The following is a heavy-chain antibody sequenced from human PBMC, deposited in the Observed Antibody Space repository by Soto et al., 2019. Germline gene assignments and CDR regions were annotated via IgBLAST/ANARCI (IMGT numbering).Heavy chain of an antibody. CDR2: IKPDGSAK. D-gene: IGHD3-22*01. CDR3: TRDGYYFDGSGYYHNFDY. V-gene: IGHV3-7*01. CDR1: GFIFSTYW. Sequence: GGSLRLSCAASGFIFSTYWMTWVRQAPGKGLEWVANIKPDGSAKNYVDSVKGRFTISRDNAKNTLYLQMNSLRAEDTAVYYCTRDGYYFDGSGYYHNFDYWGQGTLVTVSS. J-gene: IGHJ4*02.